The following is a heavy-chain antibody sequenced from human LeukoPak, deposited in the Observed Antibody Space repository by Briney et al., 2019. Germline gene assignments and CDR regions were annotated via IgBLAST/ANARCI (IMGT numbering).Heavy chain of an antibody. CDR3: ARGSLGATGDFDY. D-gene: IGHD1-26*01. J-gene: IGHJ4*02. V-gene: IGHV3-21*01. Sequence: GGSLRLSCAASGFTFSSYSMNWVRQAPGKGLEWVSSISSSSSYIYYADSVKGRFTISRDNAKNSLYLQMNSLRAEDTAVYYCARGSLGATGDFDYWGQGTLVTVSS. CDR1: GFTFSSYS. CDR2: ISSSSSYI.